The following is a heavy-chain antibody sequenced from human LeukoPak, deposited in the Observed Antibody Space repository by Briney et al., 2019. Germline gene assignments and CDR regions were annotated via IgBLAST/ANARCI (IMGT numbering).Heavy chain of an antibody. J-gene: IGHJ4*02. CDR2: IYYSGST. CDR3: ARQGTNYYDSSGSAGYFDY. Sequence: SETLSLTCTVSGGSISSYYWSWIRQPPGKGLEWIGYIYYSGSTNYNPSLKSRVTISVDTSKNQFSLKLSSVTAADTAVYYCARQGTNYYDSSGSAGYFDYWGRGTLVTVSS. V-gene: IGHV4-59*08. CDR1: GGSISSYY. D-gene: IGHD3-22*01.